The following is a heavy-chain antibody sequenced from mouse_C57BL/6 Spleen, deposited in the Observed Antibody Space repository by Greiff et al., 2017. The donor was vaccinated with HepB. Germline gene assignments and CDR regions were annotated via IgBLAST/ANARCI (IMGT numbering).Heavy chain of an antibody. V-gene: IGHV5-4*03. Sequence: EVKLVESGGGLVKPGGSLKLSCAASGFTFSSYAMSWVRQTPEKRLEWVATISDGGSYTYYPDNVKGRFTISRDNAKNNLYLQMSHLKSEDTAMYYCARGGVYDYAAMDYWGQGTSVTVSS. J-gene: IGHJ4*01. CDR3: ARGGVYDYAAMDY. CDR1: GFTFSSYA. CDR2: ISDGGSYT. D-gene: IGHD1-1*01.